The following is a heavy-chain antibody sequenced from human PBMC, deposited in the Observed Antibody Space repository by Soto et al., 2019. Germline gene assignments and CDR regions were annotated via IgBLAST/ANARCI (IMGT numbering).Heavy chain of an antibody. CDR3: AREAVSGRTGFDY. V-gene: IGHV1-46*01. CDR2: INPSGGTT. CDR1: GYTFTRYY. D-gene: IGHD6-19*01. Sequence: SVKVSCKASGYTFTRYYIHWVRQGPGQRLEWMGMINPSGGTTTYAQKFQGRVTMTTDTSTSTASMELRSLRSDDTAVYYCAREAVSGRTGFDYWGQGTLVTVSS. J-gene: IGHJ4*02.